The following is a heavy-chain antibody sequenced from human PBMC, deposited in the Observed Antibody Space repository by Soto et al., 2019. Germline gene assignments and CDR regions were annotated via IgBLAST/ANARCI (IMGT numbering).Heavy chain of an antibody. CDR2: ISYDGSNK. D-gene: IGHD6-6*01. V-gene: IGHV3-30*18. Sequence: PGGSQRLSYAASGFTFSSYGMHWVRQDPGKGLEWVAVISYDGSNKYYADSVKGRFTISRDNSKNTLYLQMNSLRAEDTAVYYCAKDVKAARYNWFDPWGQGTLVTVSS. CDR3: AKDVKAARYNWFDP. CDR1: GFTFSSYG. J-gene: IGHJ5*02.